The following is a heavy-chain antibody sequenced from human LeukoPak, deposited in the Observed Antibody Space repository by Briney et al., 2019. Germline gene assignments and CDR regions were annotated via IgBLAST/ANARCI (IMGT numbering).Heavy chain of an antibody. J-gene: IGHJ6*02. CDR2: INHSGST. V-gene: IGHV4-34*01. CDR1: GGSFSGDY. CDR3: ARAFQNYGDYPNGMDV. Sequence: SETLSLTCAVYGGSFSGDYWSWTRQPPGKGLEWIGEINHSGSTNYNPSLKSRVTISVDTSKNQFSLKLSSVTAADTAVHYCARAFQNYGDYPNGMDVWGQGTTVTVSS. D-gene: IGHD4-17*01.